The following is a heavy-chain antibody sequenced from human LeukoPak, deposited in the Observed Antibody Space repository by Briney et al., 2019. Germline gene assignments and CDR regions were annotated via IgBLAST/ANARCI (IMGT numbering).Heavy chain of an antibody. J-gene: IGHJ5*02. Sequence: SVKVSCKASGGTFSSYAISWVRQAPGQGLEWMGGIIPIFGTANYAQKFQGRVTITTDESTSTAYMELSSLRSEDTAVYYCANNLVPAFDPWGQGTLVTVAS. D-gene: IGHD2-2*01. CDR2: IIPIFGTA. CDR3: ANNLVPAFDP. V-gene: IGHV1-69*05. CDR1: GGTFSSYA.